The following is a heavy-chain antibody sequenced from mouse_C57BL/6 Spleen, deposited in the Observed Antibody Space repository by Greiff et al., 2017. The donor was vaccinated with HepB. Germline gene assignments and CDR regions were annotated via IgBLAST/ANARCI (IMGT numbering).Heavy chain of an antibody. V-gene: IGHV5-6*01. CDR1: GFTFSSYG. J-gene: IGHJ2*01. Sequence: EVQGVESGGDLVKPGGSLKLSCAASGFTFSSYGMSWVRQTPDKRLEWVATISSGGSYTYYPDSVKGRFTISRDNAKNTLYLQMSSLKSEDTAMYYCARYYGSSWGYFDYWGQGTTLTVSS. CDR2: ISSGGSYT. D-gene: IGHD1-1*01. CDR3: ARYYGSSWGYFDY.